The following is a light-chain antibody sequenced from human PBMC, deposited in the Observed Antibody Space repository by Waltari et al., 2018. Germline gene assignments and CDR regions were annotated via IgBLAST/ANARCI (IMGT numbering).Light chain of an antibody. Sequence: SYVLTQPPSVSVAPGDTARVTCGGDNIGRKPVHWYQQNPGQAPILVLPHAIDRPSGIPERFSGYTYGNTATLTISRVVAGDEADYYCQVWDVSSDHLYVFGTGTRVTV. V-gene: IGLV3-21*02. CDR1: NIGRKP. J-gene: IGLJ1*01. CDR2: HAI. CDR3: QVWDVSSDHLYV.